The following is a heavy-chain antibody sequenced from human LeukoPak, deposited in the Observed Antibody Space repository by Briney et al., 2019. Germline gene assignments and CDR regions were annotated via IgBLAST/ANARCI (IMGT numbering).Heavy chain of an antibody. CDR3: AREDPGSSEP. D-gene: IGHD6-13*01. J-gene: IGHJ5*02. Sequence: ASVKVSCKASGYTFTGYYMHWVRQAPGRGREWMGWINPNSGGTNYAQKFQGRVTMTRDTSTSTAYMELSRLRSDDTAVYYCAREDPGSSEPWGQGTLVTVSS. CDR1: GYTFTGYY. CDR2: INPNSGGT. V-gene: IGHV1-2*02.